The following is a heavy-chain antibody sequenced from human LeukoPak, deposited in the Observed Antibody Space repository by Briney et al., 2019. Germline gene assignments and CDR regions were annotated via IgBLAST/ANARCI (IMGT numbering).Heavy chain of an antibody. D-gene: IGHD3-10*01. V-gene: IGHV3-23*01. J-gene: IGHJ4*02. Sequence: GGSLRLSCAASGFTFSSYAMGWVRQAPGKGLEWFSAISGNSGSDTYYADAVKGRFTISRDNSKTTLYLKMNSLRAEDTAVYYCAKGSSSGRPYFFDYWGQGSLVAVSS. CDR3: AKGSSSGRPYFFDY. CDR2: ISGNSGSDT. CDR1: GFTFSSYA.